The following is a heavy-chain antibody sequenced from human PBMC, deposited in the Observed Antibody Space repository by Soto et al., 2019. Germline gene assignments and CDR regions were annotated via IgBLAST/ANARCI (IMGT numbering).Heavy chain of an antibody. D-gene: IGHD6-19*01. CDR1: GDSVSSNSAA. CDR3: ARERLAVAAYFDY. J-gene: IGHJ4*02. CDR2: TYYRSKWYN. Sequence: SQTLSLTCAISGDSVSSNSAAWSWIRQSPSRGLEWLGRTYYRSKWYNDYAVSVKSRITINPDTSKNQFSLQLNSVTPEDTAVYYCARERLAVAAYFDYWGQGTLVTVSS. V-gene: IGHV6-1*01.